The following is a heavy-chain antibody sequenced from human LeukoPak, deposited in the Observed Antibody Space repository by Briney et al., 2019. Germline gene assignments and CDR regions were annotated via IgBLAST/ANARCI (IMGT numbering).Heavy chain of an antibody. CDR3: ARAPNYYGSGSKV. J-gene: IGHJ4*02. D-gene: IGHD3-10*01. CDR1: GYTFTGYY. V-gene: IGHV1-2*06. CDR2: INPNSGGT. Sequence: PRASVKVSCKASGYTFTGYYMHWVRQAPGQGLEWMGRINPNSGGTNYAQKFQGRVTMTRDTSISTAYMELSRLRSDDTAVHYCARAPNYYGSGSKVWGQGTLVTVSS.